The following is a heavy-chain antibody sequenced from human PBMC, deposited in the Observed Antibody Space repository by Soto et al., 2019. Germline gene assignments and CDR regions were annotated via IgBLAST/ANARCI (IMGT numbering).Heavy chain of an antibody. V-gene: IGHV1-24*01. D-gene: IGHD2-2*03. CDR2: FDPEDGET. CDR1: GYTLTELS. Sequence: ASVKVSCKVSGYTLTELSMHWVRQAPGKGLEWMGGFDPEDGETIYAQKFQGRVTMTEDTSTGTAYMELSSLRSEDTAVYYCARVEIVEVPAALDYYYYGMDVWGQGTTVTVSS. CDR3: ARVEIVEVPAALDYYYYGMDV. J-gene: IGHJ6*02.